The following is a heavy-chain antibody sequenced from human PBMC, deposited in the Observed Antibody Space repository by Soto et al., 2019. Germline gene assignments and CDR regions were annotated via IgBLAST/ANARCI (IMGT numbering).Heavy chain of an antibody. CDR3: AREGRSGQQPVRETNWFDP. D-gene: IGHD6-13*01. CDR2: IIPIFGTA. Sequence: QVQLVQSGAEVKKPGSSVKVSCKASGGTFSSYAISWVRQAHGQGIEWMGGIIPIFGTANYAQTFQGRVTIPADESTSTAYMELSSLRSEDTAVDYCAREGRSGQQPVRETNWFDPGGQGTLVTVSS. CDR1: GGTFSSYA. V-gene: IGHV1-69*01. J-gene: IGHJ5*02.